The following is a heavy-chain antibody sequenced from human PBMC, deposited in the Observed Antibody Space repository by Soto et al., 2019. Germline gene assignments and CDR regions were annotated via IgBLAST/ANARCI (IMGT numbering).Heavy chain of an antibody. CDR2: IKQDGSEK. CDR3: ARATLDWLNDY. CDR1: GFTFSSYW. Sequence: PGGSLRLSCAASGFTFSSYWMSWVRQAPGKGLEWVANIKQDGSEKYYVDSVKGRFTISRDSAKNSLYLQMNSLRAEDTAVYYCARATLDWLNDYWGQGTLVTVSS. J-gene: IGHJ4*02. V-gene: IGHV3-7*01. D-gene: IGHD3-9*01.